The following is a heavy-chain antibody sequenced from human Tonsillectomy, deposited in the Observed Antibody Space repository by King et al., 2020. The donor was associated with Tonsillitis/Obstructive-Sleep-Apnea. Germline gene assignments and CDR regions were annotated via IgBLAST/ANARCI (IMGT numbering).Heavy chain of an antibody. CDR3: AREYYDLWRGYPHLF. V-gene: IGHV3-33*01. D-gene: IGHD3-3*01. Sequence: VQLVESGGGVVQPGRSLRLSCAASGFTFSSYGMHWVRPAPGKGLEWVALIWYDGSNKYYADSVKGRFTISRDNSKNTLFLQMNSLRAEDTAVYYCAREYYDLWRGYPHLFWGQGTLVTVSS. CDR1: GFTFSSYG. J-gene: IGHJ4*02. CDR2: IWYDGSNK.